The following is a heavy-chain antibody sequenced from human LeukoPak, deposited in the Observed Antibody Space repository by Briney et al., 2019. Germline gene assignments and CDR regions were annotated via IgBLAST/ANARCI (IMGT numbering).Heavy chain of an antibody. V-gene: IGHV3-30*03. CDR2: ISYDGSDK. CDR3: ARARSSYGYGDAFDI. CDR1: RFTFSNYV. J-gene: IGHJ3*02. D-gene: IGHD5-18*01. Sequence: GGSLRLSCAASRFTFSNYVMHWVRRAPGKGLEWVAVISYDGSDKYYADSVKGRFTISRDNSKNTLYLQMNSLRAEDTAVYYCARARSSYGYGDAFDIWGQGTMVTVSS.